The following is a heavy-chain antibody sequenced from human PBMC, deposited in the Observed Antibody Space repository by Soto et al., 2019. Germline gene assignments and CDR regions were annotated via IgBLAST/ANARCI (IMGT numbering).Heavy chain of an antibody. CDR3: TTDRRPGLYYGDSPTYGMDV. D-gene: IGHD4-17*01. J-gene: IGHJ6*02. CDR1: GFTFSNAW. CDR2: IKSKTDGGTT. V-gene: IGHV3-15*07. Sequence: PGGSLRLSCAASGFTFSNAWMNWVRQAPGKGLEWVGRIKSKTDGGTTDYAAPVKGRFTISRDDSKNTLYLQMNSLKTEDTAVYYCTTDRRPGLYYGDSPTYGMDVWGQGTTVTVSS.